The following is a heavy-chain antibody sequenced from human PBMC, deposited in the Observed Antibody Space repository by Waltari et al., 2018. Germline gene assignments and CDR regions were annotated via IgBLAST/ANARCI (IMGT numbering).Heavy chain of an antibody. CDR1: GFIFRSYS. D-gene: IGHD5-12*01. V-gene: IGHV3-21*01. Sequence: EVHLVESGGGLVKPGGSLRLSCAASGFIFRSYSLNWFRQGPGKGLEWVSSISDTSTYIYYADSVKGRFTISRDNAKNSLYLQMNSLRAEDTAVYYCARDRGEMATIWNGGFDYWGQGTLVTVSS. CDR2: ISDTSTYI. CDR3: ARDRGEMATIWNGGFDY. J-gene: IGHJ4*02.